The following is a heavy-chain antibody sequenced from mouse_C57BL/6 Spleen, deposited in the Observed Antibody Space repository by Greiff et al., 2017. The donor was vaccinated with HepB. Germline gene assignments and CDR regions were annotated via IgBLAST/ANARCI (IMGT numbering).Heavy chain of an antibody. J-gene: IGHJ3*01. D-gene: IGHD1-1*01. Sequence: QVQLKQSGPELVKPGASVKISCKASGYAFSSSWMNWVKQRPGKGLEWIGRIYPGDGDTNYNGKFKGKATLTADKSSSTAYMQLSSLTSEDSAVYFCARSEYYGSPWFAYWGQGTLVTVSA. V-gene: IGHV1-82*01. CDR3: ARSEYYGSPWFAY. CDR1: GYAFSSSW. CDR2: IYPGDGDT.